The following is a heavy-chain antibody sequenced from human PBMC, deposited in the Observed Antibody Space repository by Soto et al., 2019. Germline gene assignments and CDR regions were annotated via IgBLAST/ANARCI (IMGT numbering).Heavy chain of an antibody. CDR2: ISWNSGSI. CDR1: GFTFDDYA. V-gene: IGHV3-9*01. CDR3: AKASAIAARRPGQYYFYY. D-gene: IGHD6-6*01. J-gene: IGHJ4*02. Sequence: GGSLRLSCAASGFTFDDYAMHWVRQAPGKGLEWVSGISWNSGSIGYADSVKGRFTISRDNAKNSLYLQMNSLRAEDTALYYCAKASAIAARRPGQYYFYYWGQGTLVTVS.